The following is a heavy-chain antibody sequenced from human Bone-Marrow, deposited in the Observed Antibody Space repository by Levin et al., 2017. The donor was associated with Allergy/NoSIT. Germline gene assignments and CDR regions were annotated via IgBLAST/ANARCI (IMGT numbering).Heavy chain of an antibody. CDR1: GYRFTSYY. CDR2: IDPSDSTA. V-gene: IGHV5-10-1*01. CDR3: ARRVGGLDV. Sequence: GGSLRLSCATSGYRFTSYYVSWVRLRPGKGLEWMGRIDPSDSTATYSPSFQGHVTISIDKSVSTAYLQWAAVKTTDTAIYYCARRVGGLDVWGQGTLVTVSS. J-gene: IGHJ4*02. D-gene: IGHD3/OR15-3a*01.